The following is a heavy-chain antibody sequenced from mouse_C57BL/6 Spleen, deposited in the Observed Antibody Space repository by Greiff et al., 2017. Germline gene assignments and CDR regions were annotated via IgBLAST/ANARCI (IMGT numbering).Heavy chain of an antibody. J-gene: IGHJ2*01. V-gene: IGHV1-55*01. Sequence: VQLQQSGAELVKPGASVKMSCKASGYTFTSYWITWVKQRPGQGLEWIGDIYPGSGSTNYNEKFKSKATLTVDTSSSTAYMQLSSLTSEDSAVYYCARWYYGSSYVDYWGQGTTLTVSS. CDR3: ARWYYGSSYVDY. D-gene: IGHD1-1*01. CDR2: IYPGSGST. CDR1: GYTFTSYW.